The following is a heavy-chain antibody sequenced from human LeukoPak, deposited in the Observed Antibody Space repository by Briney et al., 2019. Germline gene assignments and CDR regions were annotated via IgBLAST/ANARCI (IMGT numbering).Heavy chain of an antibody. CDR2: IYHSGST. V-gene: IGHV4-4*02. J-gene: IGHJ4*02. D-gene: IGHD4-17*01. CDR3: ARAQGTVAIDY. CDR1: GGSISSSNW. Sequence: SGTLSLTCAVSGGSISSSNWWSWVRQPPGKGLEWIGEIYHSGSTNYNSSLKSRVTVSVDTSKNQFSLKLTSVTAADTAVYYCARAQGTVAIDYWGQGTLVTVSS.